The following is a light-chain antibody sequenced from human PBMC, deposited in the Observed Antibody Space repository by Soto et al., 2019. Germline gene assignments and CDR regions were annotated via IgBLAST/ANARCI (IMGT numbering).Light chain of an antibody. Sequence: DIVMTQSPATLSVALGERGTFSCRASQGVSRKLAWYQHKPGQAPRLLISGASTGATGIPARCSGRGSGTECTLTISSLQSEDCAIYYCQQYQTWPITFGGGTKVDIK. CDR3: QQYQTWPIT. CDR1: QGVSRK. CDR2: GAS. J-gene: IGKJ4*01. V-gene: IGKV3-15*01.